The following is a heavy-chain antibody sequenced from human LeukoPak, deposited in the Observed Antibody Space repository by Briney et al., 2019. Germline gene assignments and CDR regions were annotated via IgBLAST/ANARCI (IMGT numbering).Heavy chain of an antibody. CDR1: GGTFSSYT. Sequence: ASVKVSCKASGGTFSSYTISLVRQAPGQGLQWMGRIIPIFGTANYAQKFQGRVTITTDESPSTAYMQLSSLRSEDTAVYYCAGHLYYYAGSGHWGYFDYWGRGTLATVSS. CDR3: AGHLYYYAGSGHWGYFDY. J-gene: IGHJ4*02. V-gene: IGHV1-69*05. CDR2: IIPIFGTA. D-gene: IGHD3-22*01.